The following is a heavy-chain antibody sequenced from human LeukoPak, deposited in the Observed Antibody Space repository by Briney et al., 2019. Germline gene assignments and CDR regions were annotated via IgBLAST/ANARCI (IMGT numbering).Heavy chain of an antibody. CDR3: ARDSPGNYGDSY. CDR1: GGTFSSYA. Sequence: GASVKVSCKASGGTFSSYAISWVRQAPGQGLEWMGGIIPNFGTANYAQKFQGRVTITADESTSTAYMELSSLRSEDTAVYYCARDSPGNYGDSYWGQGTLVTVSS. V-gene: IGHV1-69*13. J-gene: IGHJ4*02. CDR2: IIPNFGTA. D-gene: IGHD4-17*01.